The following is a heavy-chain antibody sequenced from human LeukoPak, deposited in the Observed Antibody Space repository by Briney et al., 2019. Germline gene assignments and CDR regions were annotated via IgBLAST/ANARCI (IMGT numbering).Heavy chain of an antibody. D-gene: IGHD2-15*01. CDR3: ARQGSARYCSGGSCHYYYYYMDV. V-gene: IGHV1-69*06. CDR2: IIPIFGTA. J-gene: IGHJ6*03. CDR1: GGTFSSYA. Sequence: SVKVSCKASGGTFSSYAISWVRQAPGQGLEWMGGIIPIFGTANYAQKFQGRATITADKSMSTAYMELSSLRSEDTAVYYCARQGSARYCSGGSCHYYYYYMDVWGKGTTVTVSS.